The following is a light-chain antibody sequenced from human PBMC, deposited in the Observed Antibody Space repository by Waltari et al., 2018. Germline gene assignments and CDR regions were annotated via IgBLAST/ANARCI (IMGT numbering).Light chain of an antibody. Sequence: QSVLTQPPSVSAAPGQRVSISCTGNTSNIGGGYHEHWDQQIPGTAPKLPIYNNNNRPSGCPYRFSGSKFVTSASLAISGLQAEDEAHYYCQSYDMRLSGVVFGGGTKLTVL. CDR1: TSNIGGGYH. CDR3: QSYDMRLSGVV. V-gene: IGLV1-40*01. J-gene: IGLJ3*02. CDR2: NNN.